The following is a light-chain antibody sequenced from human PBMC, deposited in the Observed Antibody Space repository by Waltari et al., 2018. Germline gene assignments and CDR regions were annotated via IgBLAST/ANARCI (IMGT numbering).Light chain of an antibody. CDR3: AAWDDSLNCVV. J-gene: IGLJ2*01. CDR1: SSNIGSKT. CDR2: SNN. Sequence: QSVLTQPPSASGTPGQRVTISCSGSSSNIGSKTVNWYQQLPGTAPKLLIYSNNQRPSVVPDRFSGSKSGTSASLAISGLQSEDEADYYCAAWDDSLNCVVFGGGTKLTVL. V-gene: IGLV1-44*01.